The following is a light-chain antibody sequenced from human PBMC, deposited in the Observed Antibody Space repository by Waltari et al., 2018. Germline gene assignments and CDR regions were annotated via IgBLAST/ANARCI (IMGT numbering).Light chain of an antibody. CDR1: SGFNVGTYR. CDR3: MTWHSSAVV. J-gene: IGLJ2*01. Sequence: QAVLTQPSSLSASPGASASLTCTLRSGFNVGTYRIYWFQQKPGSPPRYLLRYRSDSDKQQGSGGPIRCSVSKDASANAGILVISGLQSEDEADYYCMTWHSSAVVFGGGTKLTVL. CDR2: YRSDSDK. V-gene: IGLV5-45*03.